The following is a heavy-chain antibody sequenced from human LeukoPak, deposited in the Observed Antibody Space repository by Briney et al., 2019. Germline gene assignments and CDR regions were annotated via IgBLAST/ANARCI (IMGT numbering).Heavy chain of an antibody. CDR2: IIPIFGTA. V-gene: IGHV1-69*05. CDR3: ARVASSSSWPPATG. CDR1: GGTFSSYA. Sequence: GSSVKASCKASGGTFSSYAISWVRQAPGQGLEWMGGIIPIFGTANYAQKFQGRVTITTDESTSTAYMELSSLRSEDTAVYYCARVASSSSWPPATGWGQGTLVTVSS. D-gene: IGHD6-13*01. J-gene: IGHJ4*02.